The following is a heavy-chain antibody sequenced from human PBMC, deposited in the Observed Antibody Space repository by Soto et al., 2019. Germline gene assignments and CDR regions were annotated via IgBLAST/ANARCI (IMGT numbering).Heavy chain of an antibody. D-gene: IGHD3-22*01. CDR2: ISSGSSLL. J-gene: IGHJ4*02. CDR1: GFTFSSYT. V-gene: IGHV3-21*01. CDR3: ARVPDSSAYYYYFDY. Sequence: EVVLVESGGGLVKPGGSLRLSCAASGFTFSSYTMHWVRQAPGKGLEWASSISSGSSLLYYADSVRGRFTISRDNAKNSLYLQMNSLRADDTAVYYCARVPDSSAYYYYFDYWGQGTLVTVSS.